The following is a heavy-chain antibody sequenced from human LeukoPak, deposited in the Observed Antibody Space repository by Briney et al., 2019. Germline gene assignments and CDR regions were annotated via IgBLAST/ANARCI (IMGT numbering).Heavy chain of an antibody. CDR2: ISSSGSTI. CDR3: AREGGFSSSWYTKAYFDY. J-gene: IGHJ4*02. D-gene: IGHD6-13*01. CDR1: GFTFSSYE. Sequence: GGSLRLSCAASGFTFSSYEMDWVRQAPGKGLEWVSYISSSGSTIYYADSVKGRFTISRDNAKNSLYLQMNSLRAEDTAVYYCAREGGFSSSWYTKAYFDYWGQGTLVTVSS. V-gene: IGHV3-48*03.